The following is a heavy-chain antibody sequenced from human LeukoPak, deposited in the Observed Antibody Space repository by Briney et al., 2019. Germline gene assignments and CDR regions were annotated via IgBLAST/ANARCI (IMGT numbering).Heavy chain of an antibody. J-gene: IGHJ4*02. V-gene: IGHV1-58*02. Sequence: SVKVSCEASGFTFTSSAMQWVRQARGQRLEWIGWIVVGGGNTNYAQKFQERVTITRDMSTSTAYMELSSLRSEDTAVYYCAREITGTTGRPYFDYWGQGTLVTVSS. D-gene: IGHD1-20*01. CDR3: AREITGTTGRPYFDY. CDR1: GFTFTSSA. CDR2: IVVGGGNT.